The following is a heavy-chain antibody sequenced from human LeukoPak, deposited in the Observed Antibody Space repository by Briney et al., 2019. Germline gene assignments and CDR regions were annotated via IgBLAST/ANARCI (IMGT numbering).Heavy chain of an antibody. V-gene: IGHV3-23*01. Sequence: SGGSLRLSCAASGLNFSTYAMSWVRQGPGKGLEWVSSIRGSSNNTYYADSVKGRFTISRDNSKNTVYLRMNGLRAEDTALYYCVKRYHDGGFDPWGQGTLVTVSS. CDR3: VKRYHDGGFDP. J-gene: IGHJ5*02. CDR1: GLNFSTYA. CDR2: IRGSSNNT. D-gene: IGHD3-16*02.